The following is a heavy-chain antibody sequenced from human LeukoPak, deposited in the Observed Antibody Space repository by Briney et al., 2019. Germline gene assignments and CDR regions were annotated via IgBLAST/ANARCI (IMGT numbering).Heavy chain of an antibody. CDR1: GYSFTSYW. D-gene: IGHD2-2*01. Sequence: GESLKISCKGSGYSFTSYWISWVRQMPGKGLEWIGRIDPSDSYTNYSPSFQGHVTISADKSISTAYLQWSSLKASDTAMYYCAAEGPVVVVPAAHGMDVWGQGTTVTVSS. CDR3: AAEGPVVVVPAAHGMDV. V-gene: IGHV5-10-1*01. J-gene: IGHJ6*02. CDR2: IDPSDSYT.